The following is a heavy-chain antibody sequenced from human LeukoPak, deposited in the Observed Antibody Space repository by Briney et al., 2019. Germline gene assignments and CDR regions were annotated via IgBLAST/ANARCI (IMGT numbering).Heavy chain of an antibody. CDR1: GYTFTTYW. CDR2: IYPGDSDT. J-gene: IGHJ2*01. V-gene: IGHV5-51*01. Sequence: GESLKISCQGSGYTFTTYWIGWVRQMPGKGLEWMGVIYPGDSDTRYSPSFQGQVIISADKSISTAYLQWSSLKASDTAMYYCARRGSHWYFDLWGRGTLVTVSS. D-gene: IGHD1-26*01. CDR3: ARRGSHWYFDL.